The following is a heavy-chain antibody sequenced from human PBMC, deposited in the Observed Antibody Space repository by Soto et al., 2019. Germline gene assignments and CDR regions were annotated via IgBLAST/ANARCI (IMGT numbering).Heavy chain of an antibody. CDR2: IIPIFGTA. Sequence: QVQLVQSGAEVKKPGSSVKVSCKASGGTFSSYAISWVRQAPGQGLEWMGGIIPIFGTANYAQKFQGRVKISADEATGTAYREQSSLRSEDTAGYYCASSGYDSSGYQSWGQGTLVTVST. D-gene: IGHD3-22*01. CDR1: GGTFSSYA. CDR3: ASSGYDSSGYQS. J-gene: IGHJ4*02. V-gene: IGHV1-69*12.